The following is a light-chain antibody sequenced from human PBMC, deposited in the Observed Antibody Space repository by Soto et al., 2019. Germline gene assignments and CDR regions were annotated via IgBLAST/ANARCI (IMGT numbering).Light chain of an antibody. CDR1: QSISRR. CDR2: DAY. Sequence: DIQMTQSPSSLSASVGDRVTISCRASQSISRRLNWYQQKPGKVPKVLIYDAYSLQSGVPPRFSGSGSGTDFTLTNSSLQPEDFATYYCQQSYYSSWTFGQGTKVESK. CDR3: QQSYYSSWT. J-gene: IGKJ1*01. V-gene: IGKV1-39*01.